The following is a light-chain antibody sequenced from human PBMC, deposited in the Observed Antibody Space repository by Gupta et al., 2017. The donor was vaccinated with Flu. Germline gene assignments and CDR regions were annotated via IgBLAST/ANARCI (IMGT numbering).Light chain of an antibody. CDR2: GAS. J-gene: IGKJ1*01. CDR1: QSFSSTY. V-gene: IGKV3-20*01. Sequence: ATLACRASQSFSSTYLAWYQQKPGQAPRLLIYGASSRATGIPDRFSGRGSGTDFTLTISRLEPEDFAVYYCQQFGSSRWTFGQGTKVEIK. CDR3: QQFGSSRWT.